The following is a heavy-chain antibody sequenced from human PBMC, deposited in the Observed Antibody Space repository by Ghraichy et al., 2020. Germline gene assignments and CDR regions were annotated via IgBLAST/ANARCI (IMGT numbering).Heavy chain of an antibody. J-gene: IGHJ4*02. D-gene: IGHD1-26*01. Sequence: ETLSLTCAASGFTFSTYWMHWVRRPPGKGLEWVSRISPDGSFTSYADSVMGRSTISRDNAKNTLYLQMNSLRADDTAIYYCVRAGPTGAYWGQGTLVTVSS. CDR3: VRAGPTGAY. CDR1: GFTFSTYW. V-gene: IGHV3-74*01. CDR2: ISPDGSFT.